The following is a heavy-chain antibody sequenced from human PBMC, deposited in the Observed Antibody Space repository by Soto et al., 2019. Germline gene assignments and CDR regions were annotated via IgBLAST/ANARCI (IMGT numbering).Heavy chain of an antibody. CDR2: IYPGDSDV. CDR1: EYTFTEYW. Sequence: GESLKISCEASEYTFTEYWIGWVRQMPGKVLELMGIIYPGDSDVRYSPSLQGHVTSSADKSSNTVSLEWTSLKPSESATYFCSSNGHLHKMLRGGRLDFWAEGPRVTDSS. V-gene: IGHV5-51*01. CDR3: SSNGHLHKMLRGGRLDF. J-gene: IGHJ4*01. D-gene: IGHD3-10*01.